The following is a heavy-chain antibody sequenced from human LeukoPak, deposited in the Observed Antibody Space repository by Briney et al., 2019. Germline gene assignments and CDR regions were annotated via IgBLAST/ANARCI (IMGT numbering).Heavy chain of an antibody. Sequence: SETLSLTCTVSGGSISSYYWSWIRQPPGKGLEWIGYTHYSGSTNYNPSLKSRVTISVDTSKNQFSLKLSSVTAAGTAVYYCARDGPHVAQGWFDPWGQGSLVTVSS. CDR3: ARDGPHVAQGWFDP. CDR2: THYSGST. D-gene: IGHD5-12*01. CDR1: GGSISSYY. V-gene: IGHV4-59*01. J-gene: IGHJ5*02.